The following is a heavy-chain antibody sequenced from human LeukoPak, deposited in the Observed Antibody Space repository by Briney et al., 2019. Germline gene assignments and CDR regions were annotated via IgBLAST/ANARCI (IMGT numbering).Heavy chain of an antibody. CDR3: ARGGDYYDSSGYYHNWFDP. CDR2: INPNSGGT. CDR1: GYTFTGYY. V-gene: IGHV1-2*02. J-gene: IGHJ5*02. Sequence: ASVKVSCKAFGYTFTGYYMHWVRQAPGQGLEWMGWINPNSGGTNYAQKFQGRVTMTRDTSTSTAYMELSRLRSDDTAVYYCARGGDYYDSSGYYHNWFDPWGQGTLVTVSS. D-gene: IGHD3-22*01.